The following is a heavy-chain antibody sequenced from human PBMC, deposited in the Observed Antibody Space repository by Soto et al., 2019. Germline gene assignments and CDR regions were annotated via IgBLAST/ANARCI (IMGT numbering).Heavy chain of an antibody. CDR3: SGCSGGACHRNYGMEV. CDR1: GFTFSSCT. CDR2: ISPSTSHI. J-gene: IGHJ6*02. D-gene: IGHD2-15*01. V-gene: IGHV3-21*01. Sequence: EVHLVESGGGLVKPGGSLRLSCAVSGFTFSSCTMNWVRQAPGKGLEWVSSISPSTSHIYYTDSVKGRFTISRDNAKNSLFLQMTSLRAEDTAVYYCSGCSGGACHRNYGMEVWGQGTTVTVSS.